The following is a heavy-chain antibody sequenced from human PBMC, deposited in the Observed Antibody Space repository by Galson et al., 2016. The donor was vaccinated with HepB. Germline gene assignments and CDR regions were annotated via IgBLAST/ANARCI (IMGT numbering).Heavy chain of an antibody. J-gene: IGHJ1*01. CDR3: EVWNGXXMTFYX. CDR1: XXSISSXXXF. Sequence: LSXXXTVXXXSISSXXXFXGXIRQTPGKXXXWIGSIHYTGRTYHNPSLQSRVTISVDTSKNQFSLKLSSVTAADTAVSXXEVWNGXXMTFYXWGPGIPV. CDR2: IHYTGRT. D-gene: IGHD3-3*01. V-gene: IGHV4-39*01.